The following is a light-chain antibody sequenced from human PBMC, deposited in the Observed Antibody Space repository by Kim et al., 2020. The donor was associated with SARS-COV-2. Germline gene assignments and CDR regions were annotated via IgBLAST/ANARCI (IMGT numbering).Light chain of an antibody. CDR1: HNINSY. Sequence: EIVLTQSPATLSLSPGERATLSCRASHNINSYLAWYQQKPGQAPRLLIYDASNRATGIPARFSGSGSGADFTLTISSLESEDFAVYYCQQRSNWPLTFGGGTKLEIK. CDR3: QQRSNWPLT. V-gene: IGKV3-11*01. CDR2: DAS. J-gene: IGKJ4*01.